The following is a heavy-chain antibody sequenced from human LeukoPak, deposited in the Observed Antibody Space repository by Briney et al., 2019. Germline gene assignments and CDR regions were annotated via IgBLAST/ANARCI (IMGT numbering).Heavy chain of an antibody. CDR2: ITTNGGST. Sequence: GGSLRLSCAASGFTFSTYAMHWVRQVPGKGLEYVSAITTNGGSTYYANSVKGRFTISRDNSKNTLYLQMGSLRAEDMAVYYCARGYVLLDYWGQGTLVTVSS. J-gene: IGHJ4*02. CDR3: ARGYVLLDY. D-gene: IGHD2/OR15-2a*01. CDR1: GFTFSTYA. V-gene: IGHV3-64*01.